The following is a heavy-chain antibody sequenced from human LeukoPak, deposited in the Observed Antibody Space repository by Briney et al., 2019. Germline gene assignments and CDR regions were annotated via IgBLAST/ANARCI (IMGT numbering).Heavy chain of an antibody. CDR3: ARDIAGRLNPTYYGMDV. CDR1: GYTFTSYG. V-gene: IGHV1-18*01. J-gene: IGHJ6*02. D-gene: IGHD2-15*01. CDR2: ISAYNGNT. Sequence: GASVKVSCKASGYTFTSYGTSWVRQAPGQGLEWMGWISAYNGNTNYAQKLQGRVTMTTDTSTSTAYMELRSLRSDDTAVYYCARDIAGRLNPTYYGMDVWGQGSTVTASS.